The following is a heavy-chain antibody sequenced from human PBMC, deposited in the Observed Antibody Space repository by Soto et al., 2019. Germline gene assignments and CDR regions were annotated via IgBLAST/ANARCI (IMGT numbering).Heavy chain of an antibody. CDR3: AKDSSVWYSWGTPFDY. J-gene: IGHJ4*02. D-gene: IGHD1-1*01. Sequence: QVQLVESGGGVVQPGRSLRLSCAASGFTFSSYGMHWVRQAPGKGLEWVAVISYDGSNKYYADSVKGRFTISRDNSKNTLYLQMNSLRAEDTAVYYCAKDSSVWYSWGTPFDYWGQGTLVTVSS. CDR1: GFTFSSYG. V-gene: IGHV3-30*18. CDR2: ISYDGSNK.